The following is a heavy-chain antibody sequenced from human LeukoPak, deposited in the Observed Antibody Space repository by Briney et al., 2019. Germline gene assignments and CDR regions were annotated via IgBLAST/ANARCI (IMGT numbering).Heavy chain of an antibody. V-gene: IGHV3-48*01. D-gene: IGHD3-10*01. CDR2: ISSSSGLI. CDR3: ERDHNYYGSGSSHYYYYYMDV. CDR1: GFSFSTYS. Sequence: GGSLRLSCAASGFSFSTYSMHWVRQAPGKGLEWVSYISSSSGLIYYADSVKGRFTISRDNAKNSLSLQMNSLRAEDTAVYYCERDHNYYGSGSSHYYYYYMDVWGKGTTVTVSS. J-gene: IGHJ6*03.